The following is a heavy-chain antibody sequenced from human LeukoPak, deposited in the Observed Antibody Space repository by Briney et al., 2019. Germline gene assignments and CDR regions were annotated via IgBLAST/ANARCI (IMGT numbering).Heavy chain of an antibody. CDR1: GFTFSSCA. Sequence: PGGSLRLSCAASGFTFSSCAMSWVRQAPGKGLEWVSGISGSGGDTYYADSVKGRFTISRDDSKNTLYLEMNSLRVEDTAVYYCTGEEGVTYYYYYGLDLWGQGTTVTVSS. J-gene: IGHJ6*02. D-gene: IGHD3-10*01. CDR3: TGEEGVTYYYYYGLDL. CDR2: ISGSGGDT. V-gene: IGHV3-23*01.